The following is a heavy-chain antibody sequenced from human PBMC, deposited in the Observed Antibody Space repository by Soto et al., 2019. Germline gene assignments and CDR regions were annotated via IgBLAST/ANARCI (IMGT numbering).Heavy chain of an antibody. V-gene: IGHV4-59*01. CDR1: GGSISSYY. Sequence: SETLSLTCAVSGGSISSYYWSWIRQPPGKGLEWIGYISYSGSTNYNPSLKSRVTISVDTSKNQFSLKVSSVTAADTAVYYCARQMNTLTKFDYWGQGTLVTVSS. J-gene: IGHJ4*02. CDR3: ARQMNTLTKFDY. D-gene: IGHD4-17*01. CDR2: ISYSGST.